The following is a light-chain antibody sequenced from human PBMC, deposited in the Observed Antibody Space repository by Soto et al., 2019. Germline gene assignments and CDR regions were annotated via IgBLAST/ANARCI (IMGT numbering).Light chain of an antibody. CDR1: QSVSGW. V-gene: IGKV1-5*01. J-gene: IGKJ1*01. CDR2: DAS. Sequence: DIQMTHSPSTLSASVVDTFTVGCVARQSVSGWLAWYQQKPGEAPKLLIYDASALPRGVPSRFSGSGSGTKFTLTIASLQPDDFATYYCQQYETFSGTFGPGTKVDIK. CDR3: QQYETFSGT.